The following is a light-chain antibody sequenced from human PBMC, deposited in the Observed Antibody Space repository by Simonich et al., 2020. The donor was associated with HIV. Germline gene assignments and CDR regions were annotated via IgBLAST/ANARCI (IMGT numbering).Light chain of an antibody. CDR2: WAS. CDR3: QQYYSTPPT. V-gene: IGKV4-1*01. J-gene: IGKJ1*01. Sequence: DIVMTQSPDSLAVSLGERATINCKSSQSVLYSSNNKNYLAWYQPKPGHPPNLLIYWASTRESGVPDRFSASGSGTDFTLTISSLQAEDVAIYYCQQYYSTPPTFGQGTKVEIK. CDR1: QSVLYSSNNKNY.